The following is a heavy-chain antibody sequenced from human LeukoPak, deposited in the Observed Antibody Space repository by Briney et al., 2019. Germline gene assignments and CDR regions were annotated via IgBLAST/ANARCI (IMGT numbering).Heavy chain of an antibody. J-gene: IGHJ6*03. V-gene: IGHV4-59*08. Sequence: SETLSLTCIVSGGSIGTYYWNWIRQSPGKGLEWIGYIYVTGSTRYNPYLQSRVTISVDTSRNQFFLKMSSVTAADTAVYYCARHIGGGIEDMDVWGTGTKVTVSS. CDR3: ARHIGGGIEDMDV. CDR1: GGSIGTYY. CDR2: IYVTGST. D-gene: IGHD3-16*02.